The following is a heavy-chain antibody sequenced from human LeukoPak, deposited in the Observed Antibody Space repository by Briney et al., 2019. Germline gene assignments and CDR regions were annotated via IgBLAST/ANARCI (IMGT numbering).Heavy chain of an antibody. J-gene: IGHJ6*02. Sequence: SETLSLTCSVSGTSISSSSHYWGWIRQPPGKGLEWIGTTYYSGSTHYNSSLKSRITMSVDTSKNQVSLKLSSVTAADTVVYYCARHEAAPGGGYYGMDVWGQGTTVTVSS. CDR3: ARHEAAPGGGYYGMDV. V-gene: IGHV4-39*01. CDR1: GTSISSSSHY. D-gene: IGHD2-15*01. CDR2: TYYSGST.